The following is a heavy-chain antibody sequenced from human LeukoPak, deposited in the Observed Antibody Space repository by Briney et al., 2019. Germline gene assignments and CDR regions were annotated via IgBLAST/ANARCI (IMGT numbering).Heavy chain of an antibody. Sequence: GGSLRLSCDTSGFSFHSYWMTWVRQTPGKGLEWLATIKNDESETSYVASVKGRFTISRDNAKKSLSLQMKNLRVEDTGVYYCAREPASGWYTEEFMGHYYFKMDVWGEGT. D-gene: IGHD6-19*01. CDR1: GFSFHSYW. CDR2: IKNDESET. CDR3: AREPASGWYTEEFMGHYYFKMDV. V-gene: IGHV3-7*01. J-gene: IGHJ6*02.